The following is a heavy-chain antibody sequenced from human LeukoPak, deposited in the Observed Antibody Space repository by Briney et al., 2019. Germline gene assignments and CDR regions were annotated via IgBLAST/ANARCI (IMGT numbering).Heavy chain of an antibody. Sequence: GGSLRLSCAASGFTFSSYGMHWVRQAPGKGLEWVAVISYDGSNKYYADSVKGRFTISRDNSKNTLYLQMNSLRAEDTAAYYCAKVDSTGAFDIWGQGTMVTVSS. CDR2: ISYDGSNK. CDR3: AKVDSTGAFDI. V-gene: IGHV3-30*18. J-gene: IGHJ3*02. D-gene: IGHD1-14*01. CDR1: GFTFSSYG.